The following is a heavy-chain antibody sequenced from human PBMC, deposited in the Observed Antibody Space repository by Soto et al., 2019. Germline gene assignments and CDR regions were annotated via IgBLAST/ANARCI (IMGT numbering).Heavy chain of an antibody. D-gene: IGHD7-27*01. CDR3: ARQILGTNYYYYYYMDV. V-gene: IGHV4-59*08. CDR2: IYYSGST. Sequence: PSETLSLTCTVSGGSISSYYWSWIRQPPGKGQEWIGSIYYSGSTNYNPSLKSRVTISVDTSKNQFSLKLSSVTAADTAVYYCARQILGTNYYYYYYMDVWGKGTTVTVSS. J-gene: IGHJ6*03. CDR1: GGSISSYY.